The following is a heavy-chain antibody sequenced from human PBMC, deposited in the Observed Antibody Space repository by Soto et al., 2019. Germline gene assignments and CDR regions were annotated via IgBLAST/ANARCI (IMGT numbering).Heavy chain of an antibody. V-gene: IGHV4-39*01. D-gene: IGHD3-10*01. J-gene: IGHJ5*02. Sequence: SETLSLTCTVSGGSISSSSYYWGWIRQPPGKGLEWIGSIYYSGSTYYNPSLKSRVTISVDTSKNQFSLKLSSVTAADTAVYYCARLWFGELLYSGWFDPWGQGTLVTVSS. CDR1: GGSISSSSYY. CDR3: ARLWFGELLYSGWFDP. CDR2: IYYSGST.